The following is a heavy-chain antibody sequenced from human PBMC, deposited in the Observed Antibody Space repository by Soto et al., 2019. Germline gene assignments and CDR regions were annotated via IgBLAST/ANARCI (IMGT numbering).Heavy chain of an antibody. D-gene: IGHD3-22*01. CDR2: VYHSGRT. CDR1: GYSITTGYY. J-gene: IGHJ4*02. Sequence: TSETLSLTCAVSGYSITTGYYWGWVRRPPGKGLEWIGSVYHSGRTSYNPSLESRVTISVDTSKNQFSLRLSSVTAADTAVYYCASGVNYYDSSGFYPRDYWGQGMLVTVSS. CDR3: ASGVNYYDSSGFYPRDY. V-gene: IGHV4-38-2*01.